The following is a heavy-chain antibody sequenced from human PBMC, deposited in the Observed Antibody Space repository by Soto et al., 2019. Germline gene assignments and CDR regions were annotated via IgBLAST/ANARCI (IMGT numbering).Heavy chain of an antibody. CDR3: ASGAYDFWSADHHPPGY. CDR1: GGTFSSYA. Sequence: QVQLVQSGAEVKKPGSSVKVSCKASGGTFSSYAISWVRQAPGQGLEWMGGIIPIFGTANYAQKVQGRVTITADESTSTAYMELSSLRSEDTAVYYCASGAYDFWSADHHPPGYWGQGTLVTVSS. V-gene: IGHV1-69*01. CDR2: IIPIFGTA. J-gene: IGHJ4*02. D-gene: IGHD3-3*01.